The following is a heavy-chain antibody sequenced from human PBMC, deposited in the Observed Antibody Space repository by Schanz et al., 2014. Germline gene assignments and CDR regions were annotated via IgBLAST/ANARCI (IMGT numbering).Heavy chain of an antibody. CDR2: ISSYSTI. Sequence: EVQLVESGGGLVQPGGSLRLSCEASGFTFRDYSMNWVRQAPGKGPEWISYISSYSTIHYADSVKGRFTISRDNARNSLYLQMNSLRAEDTAVYYCARVVGATAGTYWGQGTLVTVSS. CDR3: ARVVGATAGTY. CDR1: GFTFRDYS. V-gene: IGHV3-48*01. J-gene: IGHJ4*02. D-gene: IGHD6-13*01.